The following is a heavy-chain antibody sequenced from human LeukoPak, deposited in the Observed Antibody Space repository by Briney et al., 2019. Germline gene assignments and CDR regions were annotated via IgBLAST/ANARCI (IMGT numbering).Heavy chain of an antibody. CDR1: GFDFSSNW. Sequence: GGSLRLSCAASGFDFSSNWMHWVRHAPGQGLVWVSRIKGDGISTNYADSVKGRFTISRDIAKNTLYLQMNSLRAEDTAVYYCAKRGLFRYYFDYWGQGTLVTVSS. J-gene: IGHJ4*02. CDR2: IKGDGIST. CDR3: AKRGLFRYYFDY. V-gene: IGHV3-74*01. D-gene: IGHD2-21*01.